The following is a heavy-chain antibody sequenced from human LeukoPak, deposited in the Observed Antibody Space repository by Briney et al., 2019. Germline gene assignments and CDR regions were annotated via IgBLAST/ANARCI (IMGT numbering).Heavy chain of an antibody. CDR2: IWYDGSGK. Sequence: GGSLRLSCAASGFTFSSYGMHWVRQAPGKGLEWVALIWYDGSGKYYADSMKGRFTISRDNSKNMLHLQMNSLRAEDTAVYYCARVHGYYFDYWGQGTLVTVSS. CDR3: ARVHGYYFDY. CDR1: GFTFSSYG. V-gene: IGHV3-33*01. J-gene: IGHJ4*02.